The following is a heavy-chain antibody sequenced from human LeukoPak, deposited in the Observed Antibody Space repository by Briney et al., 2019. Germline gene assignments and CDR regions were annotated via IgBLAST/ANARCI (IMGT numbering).Heavy chain of an antibody. J-gene: IGHJ6*03. CDR2: INPNSGGT. D-gene: IGHD2-2*01. Sequence: ASVKVSCKASGYTFTGYYMHWVRQAPGQGLEWMGWINPNSGGTNFAQKFQGRVTMTRDTSITTAYMELSRLRSDDTAVYYCARKSLGYCSLTSCYGSMDVWAKGPRSPSP. CDR3: ARKSLGYCSLTSCYGSMDV. V-gene: IGHV1-2*02. CDR1: GYTFTGYY.